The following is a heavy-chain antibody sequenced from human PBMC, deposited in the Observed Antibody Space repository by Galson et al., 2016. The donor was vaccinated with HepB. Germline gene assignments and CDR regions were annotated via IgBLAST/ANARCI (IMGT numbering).Heavy chain of an antibody. CDR3: AKDPQWTTSPRGAFDV. Sequence: SLRLSCAASGFSFSSYAMSWVRQAPGKGLEWVSTITGRGTSTYYADSVEGRFTISRDNPKSTLYLQMNGLRAEDTAVYYCAKDPQWTTSPRGAFDVWGQGTMLTVFS. CDR2: ITGRGTST. J-gene: IGHJ3*01. CDR1: GFSFSSYA. D-gene: IGHD6-19*01. V-gene: IGHV3-23*01.